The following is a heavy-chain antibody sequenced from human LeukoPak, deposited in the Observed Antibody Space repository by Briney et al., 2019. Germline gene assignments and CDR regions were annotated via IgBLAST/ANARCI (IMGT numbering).Heavy chain of an antibody. CDR2: INPNSGGT. CDR1: GYTFTGYY. CDR3: ARDSGPDEPFDP. J-gene: IGHJ5*02. Sequence: ASVKVSCKASGYTFTGYYMHWVRQAPGQGLEWMGWINPNSGGTNYAQKFQGRVTMTRDTSISTAYMELSRLRSDDTAVYYCARDSGPDEPFDPWGQGTLVTVSS. D-gene: IGHD1-14*01. V-gene: IGHV1-2*02.